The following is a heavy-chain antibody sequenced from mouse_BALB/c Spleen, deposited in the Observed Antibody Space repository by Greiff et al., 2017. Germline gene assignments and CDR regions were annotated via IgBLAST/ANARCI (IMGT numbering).Heavy chain of an antibody. D-gene: IGHD3-2*01. CDR2: ISSGGSYT. J-gene: IGHJ2*01. Sequence: EVHLVESGGDLVKPGGSLKLSCAASGFTFSSYGMSWVRQTPDKRLEWVATISSGGSYTYYPDSVKGRFTISRDNAKNTLYLQMSSLKSEDTAMYYCAGDSSGYGYFDYWGQGTTLTVSS. CDR3: AGDSSGYGYFDY. V-gene: IGHV5-6*01. CDR1: GFTFSSYG.